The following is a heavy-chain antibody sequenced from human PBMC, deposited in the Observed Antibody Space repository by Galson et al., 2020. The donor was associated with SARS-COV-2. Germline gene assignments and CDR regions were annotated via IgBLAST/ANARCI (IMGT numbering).Heavy chain of an antibody. CDR2: IHDSGRT. Sequence: SETLSLTCTVSGGSISSGGYYWSWIRQHPGKSLEWIGYIHDSGRTYYNPSLKSRVIISIDTSKNQFSLNLSFVTAADTAVYYCARTGYYSGWFDPWGQGTLVTVSS. V-gene: IGHV4-31*03. D-gene: IGHD3-9*01. J-gene: IGHJ5*02. CDR1: GGSISSGGYY. CDR3: ARTGYYSGWFDP.